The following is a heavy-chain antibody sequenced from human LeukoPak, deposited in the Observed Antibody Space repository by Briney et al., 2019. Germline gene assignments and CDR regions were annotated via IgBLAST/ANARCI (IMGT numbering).Heavy chain of an antibody. J-gene: IGHJ4*02. Sequence: PGGSLRLSCAASGFTFSSYSMNWVRQAPGKGLEWASSISSSSSYIYYADSVKGRFTISRDNAKNSLYLQMNSLRAEDTAVYYCARVGYCSSTSCEYYFDYWGQGTLVTVSS. CDR1: GFTFSSYS. D-gene: IGHD2-2*01. CDR3: ARVGYCSSTSCEYYFDY. CDR2: ISSSSSYI. V-gene: IGHV3-21*01.